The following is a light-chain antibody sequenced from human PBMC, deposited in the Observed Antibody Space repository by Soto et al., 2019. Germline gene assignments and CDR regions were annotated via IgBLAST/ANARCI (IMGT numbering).Light chain of an antibody. J-gene: IGLJ1*01. CDR1: SSNIGRNT. CDR3: AAWDDGLNGSV. CDR2: NNN. V-gene: IGLV1-44*01. Sequence: QSVLTQPPSASGTPGQRVTISCSGSSSNIGRNTVNWYQQVPGTAPKLLIYNNNQRPSGVPDRFSGSKSGTSASLAIIGLQSEDEADYYCAAWDDGLNGSVFGAGTKLTVL.